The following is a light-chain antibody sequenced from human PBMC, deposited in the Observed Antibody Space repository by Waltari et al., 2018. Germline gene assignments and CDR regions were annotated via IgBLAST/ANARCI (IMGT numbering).Light chain of an antibody. V-gene: IGLV2-11*01. CDR3: CSFAGTPYV. Sequence: QSALTQPRSVSGSPGQSVTISCTGTNSDVGGYNWVSWYQQHPGKAPKVIIYDVTKRPAGFPARFSGAKSGDRASLTISGIQADDEADYYCCSFAGTPYVCGTGTKVIVL. J-gene: IGLJ1*01. CDR1: NSDVGGYNW. CDR2: DVT.